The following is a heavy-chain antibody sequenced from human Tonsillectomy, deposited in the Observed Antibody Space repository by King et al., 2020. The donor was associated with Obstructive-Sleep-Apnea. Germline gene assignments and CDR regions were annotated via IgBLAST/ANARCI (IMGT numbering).Heavy chain of an antibody. J-gene: IGHJ4*02. Sequence: QLQESGPGLVRPSQTLSLTCTVSGVSVSSGSHYWSWIRQPPGKGLEWIGYIYYSGSTNYNPSLKSRVTISVDMSKNQFSMKLSSVSAADTPVYYCPRTSGSFPPYSFDYWGQGTLATVSS. CDR3: PRTSGSFPPYSFDY. V-gene: IGHV4-61*01. D-gene: IGHD3-10*01. CDR1: GVSVSSGSHY. CDR2: IYYSGST.